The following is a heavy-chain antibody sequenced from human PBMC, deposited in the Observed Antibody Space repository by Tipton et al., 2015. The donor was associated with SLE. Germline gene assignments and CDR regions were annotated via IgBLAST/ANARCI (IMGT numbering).Heavy chain of an antibody. D-gene: IGHD4-17*01. Sequence: TLSLTCTVSGGSISSGSYYWSWIRQPPGKGLEWIGYIYYSGSTNYNPSLKSRVTISVDTSKNQFSLKLSSVTAADTAVYYCARRHYGDFHWFDPWGQGTLVTVSS. V-gene: IGHV4-61*01. CDR2: IYYSGST. J-gene: IGHJ5*02. CDR1: GGSISSGSYY. CDR3: ARRHYGDFHWFDP.